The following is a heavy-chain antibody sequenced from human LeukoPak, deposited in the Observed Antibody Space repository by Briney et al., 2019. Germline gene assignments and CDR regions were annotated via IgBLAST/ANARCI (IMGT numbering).Heavy chain of an antibody. CDR2: ISYSGDYT. Sequence: GGSLRLSCAGSGFTFSSYAVSWVRQAPGKGLEWVSAISYSGDYTYYADSVKGRFTISRDNSKNTLYLHVNSLRAEDTAVYYCAKDTSIGKYCTSGVCSPFDYWGQGTLVTVSS. CDR1: GFTFSSYA. J-gene: IGHJ4*02. D-gene: IGHD2-8*01. CDR3: AKDTSIGKYCTSGVCSPFDY. V-gene: IGHV3-23*01.